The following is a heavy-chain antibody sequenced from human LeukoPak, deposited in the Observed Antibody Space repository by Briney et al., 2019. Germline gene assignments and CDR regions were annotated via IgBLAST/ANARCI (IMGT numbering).Heavy chain of an antibody. V-gene: IGHV3-74*01. J-gene: IGHJ4*02. Sequence: GGSLRLSCAASGFPFSNYWMHWVRQAPGKGLVWVSRVNSDGSTTNYADSVKGRFTISRDNAENTLYMRMNSLRPEDTAVYYCARGYYSSSRFDSWGQGTLATVSS. CDR2: VNSDGSTT. CDR1: GFPFSNYW. D-gene: IGHD6-13*01. CDR3: ARGYYSSSRFDS.